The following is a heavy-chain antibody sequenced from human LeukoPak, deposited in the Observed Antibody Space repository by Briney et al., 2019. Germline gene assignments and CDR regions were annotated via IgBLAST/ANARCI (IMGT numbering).Heavy chain of an antibody. CDR2: IIPIFGTA. D-gene: IGHD3-10*01. CDR3: ARDPGPYYYYYMDV. V-gene: IGHV1-69*06. J-gene: IGHJ6*03. Sequence: SVKVSCKASGGTFSSYAISWVRQAPGQGLEWMGGIIPIFGTANYAQKFQGRVTITADKSTSTAYMELSSLRAEDTAVYYCARDPGPYYYYYMDVWGKGTTVTVSS. CDR1: GGTFSSYA.